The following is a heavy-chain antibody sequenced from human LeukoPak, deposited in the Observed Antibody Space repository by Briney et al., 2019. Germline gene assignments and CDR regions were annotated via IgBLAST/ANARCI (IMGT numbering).Heavy chain of an antibody. CDR2: INTNTGNP. CDR3: ARDNARSQQQWLVPSSRYNWFDP. V-gene: IGHV7-4-1*02. J-gene: IGHJ5*02. CDR1: GHTFTSYA. D-gene: IGHD6-19*01. Sequence: ASVKVCCKASGHTFTSYAMNWVRQAPGQGLEWMGWINTNTGNPTYAQGFTGRFVFSLDTSVSTAYLQISSLKAEDTAVYYCARDNARSQQQWLVPSSRYNWFDPWGQGTLVTVSS.